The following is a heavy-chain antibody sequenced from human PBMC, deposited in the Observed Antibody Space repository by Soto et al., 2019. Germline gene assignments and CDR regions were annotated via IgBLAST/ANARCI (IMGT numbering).Heavy chain of an antibody. CDR1: GFTFSSAW. J-gene: IGHJ6*03. Sequence: GGSLRLSCAASGFTFSSAWMTWVRQAPGKGLEWVGRIKSKTDDGTTDYAAPVKGRFTISRDDSKNTLYLQMNSLKNEDTAVYYCTTTALDYGDREIKYYMDVWGKGTTVTVSS. V-gene: IGHV3-15*01. CDR2: IKSKTDDGTT. D-gene: IGHD4-17*01. CDR3: TTTALDYGDREIKYYMDV.